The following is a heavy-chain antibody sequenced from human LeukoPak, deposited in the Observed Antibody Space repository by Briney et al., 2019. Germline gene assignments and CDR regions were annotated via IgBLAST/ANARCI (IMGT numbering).Heavy chain of an antibody. J-gene: IGHJ4*02. D-gene: IGHD2-21*01. V-gene: IGHV3-74*03. CDR2: IDEGGSNA. CDR3: IRDEALWRLDY. Sequence: QSGGSLRLSCAASGFTSSNHWMHWVRQAPGKGLVWVSRIDEGGSNAMYADSVKGRFSISRDNAKNTVNLQMNSLRPEDTGVYYCIRDEALWRLDYWGQGTLVTVSS. CDR1: GFTSSNHW.